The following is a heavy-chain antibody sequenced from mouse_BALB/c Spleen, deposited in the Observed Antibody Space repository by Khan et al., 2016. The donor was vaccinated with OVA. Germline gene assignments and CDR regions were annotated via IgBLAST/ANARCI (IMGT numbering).Heavy chain of an antibody. Sequence: VQLQQSGAELVKAGASVKMSCKASGYTFTSYWMHWVKQRLGQGLEWFAETNPTNGRTYYTEKFKSKATLTVDKSSSTAYMLLRGPTFEDSAVYYCARINKIVATYFDYWGQGTTLTVSS. J-gene: IGHJ2*01. D-gene: IGHD1-1*01. CDR2: TNPTNGRT. CDR3: ARINKIVATYFDY. CDR1: GYTFTSYW. V-gene: IGHV1S81*02.